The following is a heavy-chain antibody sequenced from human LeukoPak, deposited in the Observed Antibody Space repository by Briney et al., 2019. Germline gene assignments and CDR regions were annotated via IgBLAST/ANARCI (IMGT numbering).Heavy chain of an antibody. J-gene: IGHJ3*02. CDR2: ISTNGGST. D-gene: IGHD7-27*01. Sequence: PGGSLRLSCSASGLTFSLYSMHWVRQAPRKGLEYVSGISTNGGSTYYADSVKGRFTISRDNSKNTLYLQMSALRAEDTSVYYCVTELGIGGFDIWGQGTMVTVSS. CDR1: GLTFSLYS. V-gene: IGHV3-64D*06. CDR3: VTELGIGGFDI.